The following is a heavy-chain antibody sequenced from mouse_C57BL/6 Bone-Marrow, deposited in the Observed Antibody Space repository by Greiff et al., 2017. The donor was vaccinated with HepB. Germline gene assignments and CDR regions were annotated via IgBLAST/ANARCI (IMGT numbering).Heavy chain of an antibody. CDR2: ISSGSSTI. CDR3: ARRTRGGSSWFAY. CDR1: GFTFSDYG. V-gene: IGHV5-17*01. Sequence: EVQGVESGGGLVKPGGSLKLSCAASGFTFSDYGMHWVRQAPEKGLEWVAYISSGSSTIYYADTVKGRFTISRDNAKNTLFLQMTSLRSEDTAMYYCARRTRGGSSWFAYWGQGTLVTVSA. D-gene: IGHD1-1*01. J-gene: IGHJ3*01.